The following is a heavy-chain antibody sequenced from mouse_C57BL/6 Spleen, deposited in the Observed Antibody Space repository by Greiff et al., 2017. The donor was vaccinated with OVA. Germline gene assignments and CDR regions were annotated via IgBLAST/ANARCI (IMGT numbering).Heavy chain of an antibody. CDR2: IYPGNSDT. CDR1: GYTFTSYW. CDR3: TRSNYYGSPFDY. Sequence: VHVKQSGTVLARPGASVKMSCKTSGYTFTSYWMHWVKQRPGQGLEWIGAIYPGNSDTSYNQKFKGKAKLTAVTSASTAYMELSSLTNEDSAVEYCTRSNYYGSPFDYWGQGTTLTVSS. V-gene: IGHV1-5*01. J-gene: IGHJ2*01. D-gene: IGHD1-1*01.